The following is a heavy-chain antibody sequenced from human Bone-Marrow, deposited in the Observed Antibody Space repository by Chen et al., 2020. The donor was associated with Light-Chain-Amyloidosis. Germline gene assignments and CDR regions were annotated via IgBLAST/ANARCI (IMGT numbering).Heavy chain of an antibody. CDR3: TQDGVPGGADF. CDR1: GFTYKKWA. D-gene: IGHD1-1*01. Sequence: VQMVESGGGLVQPGRSLRLSCVTSGFTYKKWAIHWVRQAPGKGLEWVSGFDYNSGRKDYADSVRGRFTVSSDSSKNSLFLEMNSLRVEDTALYYCTQDGVPGGADFWGPGTMVTVSS. V-gene: IGHV3-9*01. CDR2: FDYNSGRK. J-gene: IGHJ4*02.